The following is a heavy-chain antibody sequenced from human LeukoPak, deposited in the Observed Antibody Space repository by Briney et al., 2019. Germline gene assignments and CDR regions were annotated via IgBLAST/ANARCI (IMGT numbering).Heavy chain of an antibody. Sequence: SETLSLTCAVYGGSFSGYYWSWIRQPPGKGLEWIGEINHSGSTNYNPSLKSRVTISVGTSKNQFSLKLSSVTAADTAVYYCARAPPAGSSWYYYYYYGMDVWGQGTTVTVSS. CDR2: INHSGST. CDR1: GGSFSGYY. D-gene: IGHD6-13*01. CDR3: ARAPPAGSSWYYYYYYGMDV. V-gene: IGHV4-34*01. J-gene: IGHJ6*02.